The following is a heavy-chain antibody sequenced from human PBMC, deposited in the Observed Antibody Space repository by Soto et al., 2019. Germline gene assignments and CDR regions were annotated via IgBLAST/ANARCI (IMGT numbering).Heavy chain of an antibody. Sequence: SESLSLTCTVSGGSISRYYWSWIRQPPGKGLEWIGYIYYSGSTYYNPSLKSRVTISVDRSKNQFSLKLSSVTAADTAVYYCARAHYGDYGYGMDVWGQGTTVTVSS. V-gene: IGHV4-59*12. CDR3: ARAHYGDYGYGMDV. D-gene: IGHD4-17*01. J-gene: IGHJ6*02. CDR2: IYYSGST. CDR1: GGSISRYY.